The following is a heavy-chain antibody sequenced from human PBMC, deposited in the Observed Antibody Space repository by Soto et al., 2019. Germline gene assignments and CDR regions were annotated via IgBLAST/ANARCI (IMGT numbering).Heavy chain of an antibody. CDR2: IYYSGST. V-gene: IGHV4-31*03. D-gene: IGHD3-22*01. CDR1: GGSISSGGYY. Sequence: PSETLSLTCTVSGGSISSGGYYWSWIRQHPGKGLEWIGYIYYSGSTYYNPSLKSRVTISVDTSKNQFSLKLSSVTAADTAVYYCARDAPADSSGYYYGAFDIWGQGTMVTVSS. CDR3: ARDAPADSSGYYYGAFDI. J-gene: IGHJ3*02.